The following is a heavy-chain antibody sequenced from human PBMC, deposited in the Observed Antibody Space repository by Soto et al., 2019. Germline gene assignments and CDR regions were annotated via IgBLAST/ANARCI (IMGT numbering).Heavy chain of an antibody. D-gene: IGHD3-22*01. V-gene: IGHV3-23*01. CDR1: GFTFSSYA. CDR2: ISGSGGST. J-gene: IGHJ5*02. Sequence: LRLSCAASGFTFSSYAMSWVRQAPGKGLEWVSAISGSGGSTYYADSVKGRFTISRDNSKNTLYLQMNSLRAEDTAVYYCAKPAPRAFLVVIKWNWFDPWGQGTLVTVSS. CDR3: AKPAPRAFLVVIKWNWFDP.